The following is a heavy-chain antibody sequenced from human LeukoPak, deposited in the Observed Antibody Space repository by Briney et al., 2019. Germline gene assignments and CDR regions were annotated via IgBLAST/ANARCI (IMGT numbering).Heavy chain of an antibody. CDR3: ATDILWDI. J-gene: IGHJ3*02. CDR1: GFTLSNSW. CDR2: IKSKTDGATT. V-gene: IGHV3-15*01. D-gene: IGHD3-16*01. Sequence: GGSLRLSCAASGFTLSNSWMIWVGQAPGKGLEWVGRIKSKTDGATTDYAAPVNGRFNISRDDSKDTMYMQMNGLKSDDTDVYYCATDILWDIWGPGTMVTVSS.